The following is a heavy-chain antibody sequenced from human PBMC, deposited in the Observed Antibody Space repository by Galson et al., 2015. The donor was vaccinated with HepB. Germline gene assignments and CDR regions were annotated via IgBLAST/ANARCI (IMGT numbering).Heavy chain of an antibody. J-gene: IGHJ4*01. D-gene: IGHD3-10*01. V-gene: IGHV3-23*01. CDR1: GFIVDGSG. Sequence: SLRLSCAASGFIVDGSGMSWVRQAPGKGLEWVSGISASGGKTYYADSAEGRFPPSTDNFQNTVYLQMNSLRVDDSALYYCTRDSGWESAYWGQGTLVTVSS. CDR2: ISASGGKT. CDR3: TRDSGWESAY.